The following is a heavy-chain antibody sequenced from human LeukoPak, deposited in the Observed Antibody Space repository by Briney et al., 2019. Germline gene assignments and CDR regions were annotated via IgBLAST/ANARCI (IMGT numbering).Heavy chain of an antibody. CDR1: GGSISSYY. CDR3: ARSLEDFWSGYPYFDY. V-gene: IGHV4-59*01. J-gene: IGHJ4*02. Sequence: PSETLSLTCTVSGGSISSYYWSWIRQPPGKGLEWIGYIYYSGSTSYNPSLKSRVTISVDTSKNQFSLKLSSVTAADTAVYYCARSLEDFWSGYPYFDYWGQGTLVTVSS. CDR2: IYYSGST. D-gene: IGHD3-3*01.